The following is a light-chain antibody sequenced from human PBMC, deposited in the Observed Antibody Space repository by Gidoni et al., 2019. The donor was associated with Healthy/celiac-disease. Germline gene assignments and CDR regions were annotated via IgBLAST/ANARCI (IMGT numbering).Light chain of an antibody. CDR1: SGDAGGYNY. CDR2: EVS. V-gene: IGLV2-14*01. J-gene: IGLJ2*01. Sequence: QSALTQPASVSGSPGQSLTISCTGTSGDAGGYNYVSWYQQHPGKAPKLMIYEVSNRPAGVPDRFSGSKSGNTASLSISGLQAEDEADYSCSSYTSSSTLVVFGGGTKLTVL. CDR3: SSYTSSSTLVV.